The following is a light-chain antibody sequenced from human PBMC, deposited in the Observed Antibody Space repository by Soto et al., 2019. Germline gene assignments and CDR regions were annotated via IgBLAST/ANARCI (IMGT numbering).Light chain of an antibody. V-gene: IGLV1-47*01. Sequence: QSVLTQPPSASGTPGQRVTNSCSGSSSNIGRNYVYWYQQLPGTAPKLLIYRNNQRPSGVPDRFSGSKSGTSASLAISGLRSEDEADYYCAAWDDSLSGWVFGGGTKLTVL. CDR1: SSNIGRNY. CDR3: AAWDDSLSGWV. J-gene: IGLJ3*02. CDR2: RNN.